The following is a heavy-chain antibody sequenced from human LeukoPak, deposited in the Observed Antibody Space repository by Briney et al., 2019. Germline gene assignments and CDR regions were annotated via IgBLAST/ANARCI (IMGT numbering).Heavy chain of an antibody. CDR3: ARGQYYYDSSGYYNWFDP. D-gene: IGHD3-22*01. CDR2: ISSSGSTI. CDR1: GFTFSDYY. J-gene: IGHJ5*02. V-gene: IGHV3-11*01. Sequence: GGSLRLSCAASGFTFSDYYMSWIRQAPGKGLEWVSYISSSGSTIYYADSVKGRFTISRDNAKNSLYLQMSSLTAEDTAVYYCARGQYYYDSSGYYNWFDPWGQGTLVTVSS.